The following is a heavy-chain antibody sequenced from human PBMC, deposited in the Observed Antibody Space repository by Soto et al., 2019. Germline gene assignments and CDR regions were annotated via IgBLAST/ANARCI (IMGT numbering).Heavy chain of an antibody. Sequence: SETLSLTCIVSGGSITSGTYYWSWIRQHPGKGLEWIGYIYHTGTTYYNPSLKSRITISVDTSKNQFSLKLSSVTAADTAVYFCARDFADIGGKNCIDSRGQGTLITVSS. CDR1: GGSITSGTYY. J-gene: IGHJ5*01. CDR3: ARDFADIGGKNCIDS. CDR2: IYHTGTT. D-gene: IGHD2-15*01. V-gene: IGHV4-31*02.